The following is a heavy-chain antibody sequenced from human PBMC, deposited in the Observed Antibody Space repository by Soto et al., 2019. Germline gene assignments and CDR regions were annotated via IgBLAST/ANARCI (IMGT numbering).Heavy chain of an antibody. V-gene: IGHV3-48*01. CDR3: LTRGEYCGNTTCDYFDY. CDR1: GLTFSSYS. D-gene: IGHD2-2*01. J-gene: IGHJ4*02. Sequence: EVQLVESGGGSVQPGGYLRISCEASGLTFSSYSMNWVRQAPGKGLEWVSYISVGSNTIYYADSVKGRFTISRDDAKNSVYLQMNSLRVEDTAVYYCLTRGEYCGNTTCDYFDYWGQGTLVTVSS. CDR2: ISVGSNTI.